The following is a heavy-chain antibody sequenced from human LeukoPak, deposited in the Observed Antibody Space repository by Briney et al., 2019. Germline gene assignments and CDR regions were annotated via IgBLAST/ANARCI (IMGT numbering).Heavy chain of an antibody. J-gene: IGHJ4*02. V-gene: IGHV4-59*01. Sequence: SETLSLTCTISGGSISNYFWSWIRQPPGKGLEWIGYISYSGSTNNHNPSLKSRVTISVDTSKNQFSLKLSSVTAADTAVYYCARGGYYYDSSGYSPTIFDYWGQGTLVTVSS. CDR3: ARGGYYYDSSGYSPTIFDY. D-gene: IGHD3-22*01. CDR2: ISYSGSTN. CDR1: GGSISNYF.